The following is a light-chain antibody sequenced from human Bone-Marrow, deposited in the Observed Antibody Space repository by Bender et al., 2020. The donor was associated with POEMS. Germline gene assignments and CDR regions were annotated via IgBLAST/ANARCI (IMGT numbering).Light chain of an antibody. Sequence: QSVLTQPPSASGTPGQSVIISCSGSFSNIGSNTVNWYQQLPGTAPKLLIYNTNQRPSGVPDRFSGSKSGNTASLSIAGLQSEDEADYYCSSYTTTTSWLFGGGTKLTVL. J-gene: IGLJ3*02. V-gene: IGLV1-44*01. CDR2: NTN. CDR1: FSNIGSNT. CDR3: SSYTTTTSWL.